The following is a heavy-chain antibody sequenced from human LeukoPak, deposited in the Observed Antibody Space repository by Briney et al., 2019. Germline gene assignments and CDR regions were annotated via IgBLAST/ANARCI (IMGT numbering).Heavy chain of an antibody. CDR2: INSDGSIT. V-gene: IGHV3-74*01. CDR1: GFTFTTYW. CDR3: ARENSSFDYFDY. D-gene: IGHD6-6*01. Sequence: PGGSLRLSCAASGFTFTTYWMHWVRQAPGKGLVWVSHINSDGSITSYADSVKGRFTISRDNAKNTLYLQMNSLRAEDTAVYYCARENSSFDYFDYWGQGTLVTVSS. J-gene: IGHJ4*02.